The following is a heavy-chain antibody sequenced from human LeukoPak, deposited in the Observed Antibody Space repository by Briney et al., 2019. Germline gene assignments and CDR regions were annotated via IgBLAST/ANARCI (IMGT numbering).Heavy chain of an antibody. CDR3: ASFGVGSDAFDI. CDR1: GGSISSYY. Sequence: KASETLSLTCTVSGGSISSYYWSWIRQPPGKGLEWIGYIYYSGSTNYNPSLKSRVTISVDTSKNQFSLKLSSVTAADTAVYYCASFGVGSDAFDIWGQGTMVTVSS. D-gene: IGHD3-3*01. CDR2: IYYSGST. J-gene: IGHJ3*02. V-gene: IGHV4-59*12.